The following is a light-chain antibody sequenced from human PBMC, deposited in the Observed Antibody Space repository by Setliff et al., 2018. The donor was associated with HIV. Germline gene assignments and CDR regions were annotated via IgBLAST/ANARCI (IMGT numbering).Light chain of an antibody. CDR1: SSDVGSYNL. Sequence: LTQPASVSGSPGQSITISCTGTSSDVGSYNLVSWYQQHPGKAPKLMIYEGSKRPSGVSNRFSASKSGNTASLTISGLQSEDEGDYYCCSYVSSSTFPVLFGGGTKVTVL. J-gene: IGLJ2*01. V-gene: IGLV2-23*03. CDR3: CSYVSSSTFPVL. CDR2: EGS.